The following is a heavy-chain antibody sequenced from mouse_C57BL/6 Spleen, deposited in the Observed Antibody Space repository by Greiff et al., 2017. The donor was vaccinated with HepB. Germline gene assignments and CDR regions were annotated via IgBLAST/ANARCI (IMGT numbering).Heavy chain of an antibody. V-gene: IGHV5-17*01. J-gene: IGHJ4*01. D-gene: IGHD1-1*01. CDR1: GFTFSDYG. Sequence: EVKLVESGGGLVKPGGSLKLSCAASGFTFSDYGMHWVRQAPEKGLEWVAYISSGSSTIYYADTVKGRFTISRDNAKNTLFLQMTSLRSEDTAMYYCARRFITTVVATRLYAMDYWGQGTSVTVSS. CDR3: ARRFITTVVATRLYAMDY. CDR2: ISSGSSTI.